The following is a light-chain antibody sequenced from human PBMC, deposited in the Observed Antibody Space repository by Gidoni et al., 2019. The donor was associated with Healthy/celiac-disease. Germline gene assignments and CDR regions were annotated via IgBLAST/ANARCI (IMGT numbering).Light chain of an antibody. CDR3: QQYVSSPIT. Sequence: EIVLTQSPGTLSLSPGATPTLSCRASQSVRSSYFAWYQQKPGQAPRLLIYGASSRATGIPDRFSGSGSGTDFTLTISRLEAEDFAVYYCQQYVSSPITFGQGTRLEIK. CDR1: QSVRSSY. J-gene: IGKJ5*01. V-gene: IGKV3-20*01. CDR2: GAS.